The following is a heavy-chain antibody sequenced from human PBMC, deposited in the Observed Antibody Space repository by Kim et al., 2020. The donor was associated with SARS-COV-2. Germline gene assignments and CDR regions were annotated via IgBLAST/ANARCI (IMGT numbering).Heavy chain of an antibody. Sequence: GESLKISCKGSGYSFTSYWIGWVRQMPGKGLEWMGIIYPGGSDTRYSPSFQGQVTISADKSISTAYLQWSSLKASDTAMYYCARRGDSSGYYYPYYYYGMDVWGQGTTVTVSS. J-gene: IGHJ6*02. CDR2: IYPGGSDT. V-gene: IGHV5-51*01. CDR3: ARRGDSSGYYYPYYYYGMDV. CDR1: GYSFTSYW. D-gene: IGHD3-22*01.